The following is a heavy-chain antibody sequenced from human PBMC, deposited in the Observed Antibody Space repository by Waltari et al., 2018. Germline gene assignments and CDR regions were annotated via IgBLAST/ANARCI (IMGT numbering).Heavy chain of an antibody. D-gene: IGHD1-1*01. CDR1: GYSFNNSC. Sequence: QLVQSGTEVKKLGESLKISCKTSGYSFNNSCIVCVRQMPGKGLEWMGIVRPDNSDTRYSPSFRGQVTISADKSISIAYLQWSSLKASDTAIYYCARHTEDDNGDDWGQGTLVTVSS. CDR3: ARHTEDDNGDD. CDR2: VRPDNSDT. J-gene: IGHJ4*02. V-gene: IGHV5-51*01.